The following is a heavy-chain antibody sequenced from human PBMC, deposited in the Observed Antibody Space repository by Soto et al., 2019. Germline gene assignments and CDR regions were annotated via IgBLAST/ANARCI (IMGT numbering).Heavy chain of an antibody. J-gene: IGHJ4*02. Sequence: GGEVKKPGASVKVSCKTSGYTFSNYDFSWVRQAPGQGLEWMGWVSNKNGVTNYAEKFRDRVTMTTDISTNTIYMELRSLRSDDTAVYFCARERLNTGWYGFDHWGQGTQVTVSS. CDR2: VSNKNGVT. D-gene: IGHD6-19*01. CDR1: GYTFSNYD. V-gene: IGHV1-18*04. CDR3: ARERLNTGWYGFDH.